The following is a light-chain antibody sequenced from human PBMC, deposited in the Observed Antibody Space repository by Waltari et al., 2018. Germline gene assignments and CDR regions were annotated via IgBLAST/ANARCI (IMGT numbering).Light chain of an antibody. CDR1: QSINSY. CDR3: QQRRKWPPT. V-gene: IGKV3-11*01. Sequence: EIVLAQSPATLSLSPGERATLSCRATQSINSYLAWYQHKPGQAPSLLLYDASHRATGIPARFSGSGAGTDFTLTISSLEPEDVAVYYCQQRRKWPPTFGQGTRLEIK. CDR2: DAS. J-gene: IGKJ5*01.